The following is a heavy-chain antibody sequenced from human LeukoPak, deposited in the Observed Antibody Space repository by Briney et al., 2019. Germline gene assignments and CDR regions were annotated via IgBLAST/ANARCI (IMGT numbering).Heavy chain of an antibody. V-gene: IGHV1-18*01. J-gene: IGHJ4*02. CDR2: ISAYNGNT. CDR3: ARDTSGSNFDY. CDR1: GYTLTSYG. Sequence: ASVTVSCTASGYTLTSYGISWVRQAPGQGLEWMGWISAYNGNTNYAQKFQGRVTMTTDTSTSTAYMELRSLRSDDTAVYYCARDTSGSNFDYWGQGTLVTVSS. D-gene: IGHD2-15*01.